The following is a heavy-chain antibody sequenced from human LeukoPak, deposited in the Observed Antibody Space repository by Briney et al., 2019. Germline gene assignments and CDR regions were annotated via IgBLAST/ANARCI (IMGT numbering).Heavy chain of an antibody. CDR1: GFTFNYAW. Sequence: GGSLRLSCAASGFTFNYAWMSWVRQVPGKGLEWVGQTVSEIDGGTTDYAAPVKGRFTISRDDSKSTLYLQMNSLKIEDTAVYYCATDEDWNYARKDVWGQGATVIVSS. CDR2: TVSEIDGGTT. V-gene: IGHV3-15*04. CDR3: ATDEDWNYARKDV. J-gene: IGHJ6*02. D-gene: IGHD1-7*01.